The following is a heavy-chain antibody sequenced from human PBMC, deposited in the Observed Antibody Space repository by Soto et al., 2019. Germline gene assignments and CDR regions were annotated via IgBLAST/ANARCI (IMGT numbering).Heavy chain of an antibody. D-gene: IGHD3-3*01. V-gene: IGHV4-31*03. CDR1: GGSISSGGYY. J-gene: IGHJ4*02. CDR2: IYYSGST. CDR3: ARSVLRFLEWFPYYFDY. Sequence: QVQLQESGPGLVKPSQTLSLTCTVSGGSISSGGYYWSWIRQHPGKVLEWMGYIYYSGSTYYNPSLKSRGTISVDTSKNQFSLKLSSVTAADTAVYYCARSVLRFLEWFPYYFDYWGQGTLVTVSS.